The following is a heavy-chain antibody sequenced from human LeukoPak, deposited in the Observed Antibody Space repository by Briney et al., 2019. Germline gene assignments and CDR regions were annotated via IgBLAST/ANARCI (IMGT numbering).Heavy chain of an antibody. CDR1: GGSFSGYY. CDR2: INHSGST. CDR3: ARGIPGFGYGDY. V-gene: IGHV4-34*01. D-gene: IGHD3-10*01. Sequence: SETLSLTCAVYGGSFSGYYWSWIRRPPGKGLEWIGEINHSGSTNYNPSLKSRVTISVDTSKNQFSLKLSSVTAADTAVYYCARGIPGFGYGDYLAQGTLVTVSS. J-gene: IGHJ4*02.